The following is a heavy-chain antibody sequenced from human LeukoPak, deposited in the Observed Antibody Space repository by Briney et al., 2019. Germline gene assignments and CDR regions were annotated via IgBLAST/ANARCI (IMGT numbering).Heavy chain of an antibody. CDR2: ISDTGNT. J-gene: IGHJ5*01. V-gene: IGHV3-23*01. Sequence: GGSLRLSCAASGFTLSSYAMSWVRQAPGKGLEWVSAISDTGNTYHADSVKGRFTISRDSSKNTLFLQMNRLRPEDAAVYYCANPPTVTKIRLDSWGQGTLVTVSS. CDR3: ANPPTVTKIRLDS. D-gene: IGHD4-17*01. CDR1: GFTLSSYA.